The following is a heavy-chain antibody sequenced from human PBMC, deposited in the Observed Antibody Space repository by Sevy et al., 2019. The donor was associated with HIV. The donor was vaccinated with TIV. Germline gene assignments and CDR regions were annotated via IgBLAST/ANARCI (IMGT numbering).Heavy chain of an antibody. Sequence: GGSLRLSCAASGFTFDDYAMHWVRQVAGKGLEWVSGINWNGGTIGYADSVKGRFTISRDYAKRFLYLEMNSLRIEDTAVYYCAKDKVGHSNGCTEPLDYWGQGIQVTVSS. V-gene: IGHV3-9*01. CDR1: GFTFDDYA. D-gene: IGHD6-19*01. CDR2: INWNGGTI. CDR3: AKDKVGHSNGCTEPLDY. J-gene: IGHJ4*02.